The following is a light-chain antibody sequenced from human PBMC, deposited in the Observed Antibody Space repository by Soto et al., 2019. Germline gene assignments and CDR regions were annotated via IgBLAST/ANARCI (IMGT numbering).Light chain of an antibody. J-gene: IGLJ2*01. CDR2: DVT. CDR3: SSYAGGNNVI. CDR1: SSDVGGYNY. Sequence: QSALTQPPSASGSPGQSVTISCTGTSSDVGGYNYVSWYQQHPGKAPKLMIYDVTKRPSGVPDRFSGSKSGNTASLTVSGLHAEDEADYYCSSYAGGNNVIFGGGTKVTVL. V-gene: IGLV2-8*01.